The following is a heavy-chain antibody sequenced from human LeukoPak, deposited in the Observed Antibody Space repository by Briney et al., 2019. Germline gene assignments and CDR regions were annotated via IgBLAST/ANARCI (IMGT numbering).Heavy chain of an antibody. CDR1: GFTFSSYA. J-gene: IGHJ5*02. V-gene: IGHV3-21*01. CDR2: ISSSSSYI. Sequence: GGSLRLSCAASGFTFSSYAMHWVRQAPGKGLEWVSSISSSSSYIYYADSVKGRFTISRDNAKNSPYLQMNSLRAEDTAVYYCARASKTPVYQPFNWFDPWGQGTLVTVSS. D-gene: IGHD2-8*01. CDR3: ARASKTPVYQPFNWFDP.